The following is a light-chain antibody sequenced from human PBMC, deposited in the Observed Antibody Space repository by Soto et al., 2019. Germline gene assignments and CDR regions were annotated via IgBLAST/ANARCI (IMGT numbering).Light chain of an antibody. J-gene: IGKJ4*01. CDR2: DAS. CDR1: QSVSGY. CDR3: HQRSNWPST. Sequence: EIVLTQSPATLSLSPGERATLSCRASQSVSGYLAWYPQKPGQAPSLLIYDASNRATGIPSRFSGSGSGTDFTLTISSQEHEDFAVYYCHQRSNWPSTFGGGTKVEIK. V-gene: IGKV3-11*01.